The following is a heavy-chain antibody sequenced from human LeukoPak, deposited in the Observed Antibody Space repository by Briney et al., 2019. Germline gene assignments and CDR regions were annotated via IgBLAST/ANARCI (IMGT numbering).Heavy chain of an antibody. D-gene: IGHD2-2*01. CDR1: GFTLAHYA. V-gene: IGHV3-23*01. CDR3: ARDKLPAPWDGMDV. CDR2: ISGSGGST. J-gene: IGHJ6*02. Sequence: GGSLRLSCAVSGFTLAHYAMSWVRQAPGKGLEWVSVISGSGGSTYYADSVKGRSTISRDNSKSTLYLQMNSLRPEDTAVYYCARDKLPAPWDGMDVWGQGTTVTVSS.